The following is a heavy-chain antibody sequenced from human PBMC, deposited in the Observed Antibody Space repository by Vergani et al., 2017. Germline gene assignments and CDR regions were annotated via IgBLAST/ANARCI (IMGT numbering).Heavy chain of an antibody. Sequence: EVQLVQSGAEVKKPGESLKISCKGSGYSFTSYWLGWVRQMPGKGLEWMGIIYPGDSDTRSSPSFQGQVTISADKSISTAYLQWSSLKASDTAMYYCARGGVPAARDYYYYDMDVWGKGTTVTVSS. CDR3: ARGGVPAARDYYYYDMDV. CDR1: GYSFTSYW. D-gene: IGHD2-2*01. CDR2: IYPGDSDT. J-gene: IGHJ6*03. V-gene: IGHV5-51*03.